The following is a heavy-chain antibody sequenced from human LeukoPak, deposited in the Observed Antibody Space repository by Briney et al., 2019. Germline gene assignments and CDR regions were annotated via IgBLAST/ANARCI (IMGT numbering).Heavy chain of an antibody. CDR2: ISSSGSTI. D-gene: IGHD1-1*01. Sequence: GGSLRLSCAASGFTFSSYEMNWVRQAPGKGLEWVSYISSSGSTIYYADSVKGRFTVSRDNAKNSLYLQMNSLRAEDTAVYYCARELERRPYYYYYYMDVWGKGTTVTISS. V-gene: IGHV3-48*03. J-gene: IGHJ6*03. CDR3: ARELERRPYYYYYYMDV. CDR1: GFTFSSYE.